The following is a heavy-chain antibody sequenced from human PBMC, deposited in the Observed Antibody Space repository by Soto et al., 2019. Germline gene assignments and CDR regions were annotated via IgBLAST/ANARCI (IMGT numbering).Heavy chain of an antibody. V-gene: IGHV3-33*01. CDR1: GFTFGSYG. CDR3: ARGQGRYGDYQDY. Sequence: QVQLVESGGGVVQPGRSLRLSCAASGFTFGSYGMHWVRQAPGKGLEWVTVIWYDGSNKFYADSVEGRFTISRDNSQNTLYLQMSSLRAEDTAVYYCARGQGRYGDYQDYWGQGTLVTVSS. J-gene: IGHJ4*02. CDR2: IWYDGSNK. D-gene: IGHD4-17*01.